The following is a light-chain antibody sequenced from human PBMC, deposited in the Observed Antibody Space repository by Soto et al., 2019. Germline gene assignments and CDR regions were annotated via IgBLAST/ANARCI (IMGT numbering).Light chain of an antibody. V-gene: IGKV4-1*01. Sequence: DIVMTQSPDSLAVSLGERATINCKSSQSVLYSSNNKNYLAWYQQKPGQPPKLLIYWASTRESGVPDRFSGNGSGTDFTVTISSLQAEDVAVYYCQQYYSTPRTFGQGTKVEIK. CDR2: WAS. CDR1: QSVLYSSNNKNY. CDR3: QQYYSTPRT. J-gene: IGKJ1*01.